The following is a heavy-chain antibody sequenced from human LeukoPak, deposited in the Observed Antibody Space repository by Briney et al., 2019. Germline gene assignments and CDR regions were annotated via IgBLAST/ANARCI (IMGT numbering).Heavy chain of an antibody. CDR3: TRDPTDIVVGLDY. Sequence: ASVKVSCKASGYTFTGYYMHWVPQAPGQGLEWMGWINPNSGGTNHAQNSQGRVTLTRDTSISTAYMEWSRLRSDDPAGDYITRDPTDIVVGLDYWGEGTLVTVSS. D-gene: IGHD2-2*01. CDR1: GYTFTGYY. CDR2: INPNSGGT. J-gene: IGHJ4*02. V-gene: IGHV1-2*02.